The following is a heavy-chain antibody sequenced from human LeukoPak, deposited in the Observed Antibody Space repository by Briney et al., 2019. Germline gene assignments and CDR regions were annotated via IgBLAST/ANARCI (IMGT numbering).Heavy chain of an antibody. Sequence: AAVKVSCKASGYTFTGYYMHWVRQAPGQGLEWMGWINSNSGGTNYAQKFQGRVTMTRDTSISTAYMELSRLRSDDTAAYYCRVVITTGIDYWGQGTLVTVSS. CDR1: GYTFTGYY. J-gene: IGHJ4*02. D-gene: IGHD3-22*01. V-gene: IGHV1-2*02. CDR3: RVVITTGIDY. CDR2: INSNSGGT.